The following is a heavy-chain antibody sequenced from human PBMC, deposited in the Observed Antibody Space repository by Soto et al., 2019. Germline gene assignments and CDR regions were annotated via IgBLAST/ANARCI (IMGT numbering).Heavy chain of an antibody. CDR1: GFTFSSYG. D-gene: IGHD4-17*01. V-gene: IGHV3-30*18. CDR2: ISYDGSNK. Sequence: QVQLVESGGGVVQPGRSLRLSCAASGFTFSSYGMYWVRQAPGKGLEWVAVISYDGSNKYYADSVKGRFTISRDNSKNTPYLQMNSLRAEDTAVYYCAKDCHRNAVTTLGFDIWGQGTMVTVSS. CDR3: AKDCHRNAVTTLGFDI. J-gene: IGHJ3*02.